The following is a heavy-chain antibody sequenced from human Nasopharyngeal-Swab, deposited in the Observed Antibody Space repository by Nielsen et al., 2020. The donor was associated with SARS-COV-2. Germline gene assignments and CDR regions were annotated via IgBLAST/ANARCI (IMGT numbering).Heavy chain of an antibody. V-gene: IGHV3-9*01. CDR1: GFTFDDYA. J-gene: IGHJ6*02. CDR3: AKDLSYYYGMDV. CDR2: ISWNSGSI. Sequence: GGSLRLSCAASGFTFDDYAMYWVRQAPGKGLEWVSGISWNSGSIGYADSVKGRFTISRDNAKNSLYLQMNSLRAEDTALYYCAKDLSYYYGMDVWGQGTTVTVSS.